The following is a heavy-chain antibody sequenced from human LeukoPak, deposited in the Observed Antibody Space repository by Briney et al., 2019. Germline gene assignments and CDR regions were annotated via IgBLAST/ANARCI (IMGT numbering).Heavy chain of an antibody. D-gene: IGHD2-15*01. CDR3: TTDGNDCSGGSCYSEDAFDI. CDR1: GFTFSNAW. CDR2: IKSKTDGGTT. J-gene: IGHJ3*02. Sequence: GGSLRLSCAASGFTFSNAWMSWVRQAPGKGLEWVGRIKSKTDGGTTDYAAPVKGRFTISRDDSKNTLYLQMNSLKTEDTAVYYCTTDGNDCSGGSCYSEDAFDIWGQGTMVTVSS. V-gene: IGHV3-15*01.